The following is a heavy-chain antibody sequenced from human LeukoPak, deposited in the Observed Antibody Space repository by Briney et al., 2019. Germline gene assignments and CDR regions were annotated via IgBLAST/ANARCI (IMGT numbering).Heavy chain of an antibody. CDR1: GFTFDDYA. D-gene: IGHD2-2*02. Sequence: GGSLRLSCAASGFTFDDYAMHWVRQAPGKGLEWVSGISWNSGTIGYADSVKGRFTISRDNAKDSLYLQMNSLRAEDTAVYYCASVSENTFYMDVWGKGTTVTVSS. CDR2: ISWNSGTI. CDR3: ASVSENTFYMDV. J-gene: IGHJ6*03. V-gene: IGHV3-9*01.